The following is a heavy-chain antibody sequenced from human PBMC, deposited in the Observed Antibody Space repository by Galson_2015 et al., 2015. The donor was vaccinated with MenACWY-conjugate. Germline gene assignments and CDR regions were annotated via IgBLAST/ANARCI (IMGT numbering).Heavy chain of an antibody. Sequence: ETLSLACTVSGASISSHHWSWFRPPPGKGLEWIAYIRDTGSLKDNPSLKSRVTMSADKSNNQFSLRLISVTAADTAVYYCARLPTWGSSFGYFDYWGQGTVVAVSS. V-gene: IGHV4-59*08. CDR2: IRDTGSL. J-gene: IGHJ4*02. CDR1: GASISSHH. CDR3: ARLPTWGSSFGYFDY. D-gene: IGHD7-27*01.